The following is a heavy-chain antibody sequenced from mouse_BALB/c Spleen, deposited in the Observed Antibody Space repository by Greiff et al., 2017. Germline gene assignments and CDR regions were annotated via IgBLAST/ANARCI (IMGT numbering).Heavy chain of an antibody. V-gene: IGHV14-3*02. J-gene: IGHJ4*01. CDR2: IDPANGNT. D-gene: IGHD1-1*01. CDR3: ARSIYYYGSRDYYAMDY. CDR1: GFNIKDTY. Sequence: VQLKQSGAELVKPGASVKLSCTASGFNIKDTYMHWVKQRPEQGLEWIGRIDPANGNTKYDPKFQGKATITADTSSNTAYLQLSSLTSEDTAVYYCARSIYYYGSRDYYAMDYWGQGTSVTVSS.